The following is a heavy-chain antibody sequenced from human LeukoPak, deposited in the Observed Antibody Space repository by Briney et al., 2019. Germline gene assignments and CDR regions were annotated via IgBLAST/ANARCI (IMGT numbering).Heavy chain of an antibody. CDR3: ARLGVGAPPNAFDI. D-gene: IGHD1-26*01. CDR2: IYPGDSDT. V-gene: IGHV5-51*01. J-gene: IGHJ3*02. Sequence: GESLKISCKGSGNSFTNYWIGWVRQMPGKGLEWMGIIYPGDSDTKYSPSFQGQVTISADESINTAYLQRSSLKASDTAMYYCARLGVGAPPNAFDIWGQGTMVTVSS. CDR1: GNSFTNYW.